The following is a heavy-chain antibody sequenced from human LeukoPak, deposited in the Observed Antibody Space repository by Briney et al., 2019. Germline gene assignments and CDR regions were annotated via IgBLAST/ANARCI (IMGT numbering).Heavy chain of an antibody. Sequence: GGSLRLSCAASGFTFSNYWMHWVRQAPGKGLVWVSRINSDGSSTTYADPVKGRFTISRDNAKNTLYLQMDSLRAEDTAIYYCAKIPSATESFDYWGQGTLVTVSS. J-gene: IGHJ4*02. CDR2: INSDGSST. CDR3: AKIPSATESFDY. D-gene: IGHD5-12*01. V-gene: IGHV3-74*01. CDR1: GFTFSNYW.